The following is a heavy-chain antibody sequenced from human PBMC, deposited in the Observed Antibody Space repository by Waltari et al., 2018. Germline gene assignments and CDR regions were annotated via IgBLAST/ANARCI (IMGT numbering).Heavy chain of an antibody. V-gene: IGHV3-53*01. CDR2: IYSGGNT. CDR3: ARDDSYGQFMRFDF. CDR1: GLTVSRNY. Sequence: EVQLVESGGGLIQPGGSLRLSCEASGLTVSRNYMSWVRQAQGKGLEGLSAIYSGGNTFYADSVKGRFNISIDNSKNTLYLQMNSLRVDDTAVYYCARDDSYGQFMRFDFWGQGTVVTVSS. J-gene: IGHJ4*02. D-gene: IGHD5-18*01.